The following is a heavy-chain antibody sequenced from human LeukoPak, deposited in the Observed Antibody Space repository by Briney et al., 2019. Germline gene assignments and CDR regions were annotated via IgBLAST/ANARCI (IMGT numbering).Heavy chain of an antibody. CDR2: ISAYNGNT. V-gene: IGHV1-18*01. Sequence: GASVKVSCKASGYTFTSYAMNWVRQAPGQGLEWMGWISAYNGNTNYAQKLQGRVTMTTDTSTSTAYMELRSLRSDDTAVYYCARDPHGGSYFDYWGQGTLVTVSS. CDR3: ARDPHGGSYFDY. CDR1: GYTFTSYA. D-gene: IGHD1-26*01. J-gene: IGHJ4*02.